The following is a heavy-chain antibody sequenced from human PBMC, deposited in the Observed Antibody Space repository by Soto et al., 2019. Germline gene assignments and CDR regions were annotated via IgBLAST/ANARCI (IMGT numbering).Heavy chain of an antibody. D-gene: IGHD4-17*01. CDR1: GYTFTSYD. CDR3: ATDYGDDAFDI. V-gene: IGHV1-69*04. Sequence: SVKVSCKASGYTFTSYDINWVRQATGQGLEWMGRIIPILGIANYAQKFQGRVTITADKSTSTAYMELSSLRSEDTAVYYCATDYGDDAFDIWGQGTMVTVS. CDR2: IIPILGIA. J-gene: IGHJ3*02.